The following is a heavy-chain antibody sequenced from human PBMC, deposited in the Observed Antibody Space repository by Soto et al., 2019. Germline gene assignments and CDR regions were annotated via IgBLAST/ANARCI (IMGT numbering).Heavy chain of an antibody. Sequence: SLTSSVSAGSLMRRAEEWRGSREPPGKGLEWIGYIYYSGSTYYNPSLKSRVTISVDTSKNEFSLKLSSVTAADALVYYCSSYITLVRGVFDYWGHGTLVTVSS. V-gene: IGHV4-30-4*01. J-gene: IGHJ4*01. CDR1: AGSLMRRAEE. D-gene: IGHD3-10*01. CDR3: SSYITLVRGVFDY. CDR2: IYYSGST.